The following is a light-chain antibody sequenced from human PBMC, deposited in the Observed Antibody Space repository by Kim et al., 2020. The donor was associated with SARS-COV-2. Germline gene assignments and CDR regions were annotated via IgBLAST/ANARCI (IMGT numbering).Light chain of an antibody. V-gene: IGKV1-27*01. J-gene: IGKJ1*01. CDR1: QDISNY. Sequence: GDRVTITCRASQDISNYLAWYQQKPGEVPKLLIYAASTLQSGVPSRFSGTGSGTDFTLTISSLQPEDVATYYCQKYYSDPSFGQGTKL. CDR3: QKYYSDPS. CDR2: AAS.